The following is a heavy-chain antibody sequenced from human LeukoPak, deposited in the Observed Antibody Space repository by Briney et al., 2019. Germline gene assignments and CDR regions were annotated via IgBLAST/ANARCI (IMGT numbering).Heavy chain of an antibody. J-gene: IGHJ4*02. D-gene: IGHD6-19*01. CDR1: GGSISTYY. CDR2: IYYSGST. Sequence: PSETLSLTCTVSGGSISTYYWSWIRQPPGKGLEWIGYIYYSGSTNYNPSLKSRVTISVDTSKNQFSLKLSSVTAEDTAVYHCAREGKEWLSVGIDYWGRGTLVTVSS. CDR3: AREGKEWLSVGIDY. V-gene: IGHV4-59*01.